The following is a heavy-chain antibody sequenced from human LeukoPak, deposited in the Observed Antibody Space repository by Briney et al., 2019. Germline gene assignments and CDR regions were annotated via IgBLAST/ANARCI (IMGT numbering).Heavy chain of an antibody. CDR1: GFTVRSNY. D-gene: IGHD3-22*01. CDR2: IYSGGST. Sequence: PGGSLRLSGAASGFTVRSNYMSWVRQAPGKGLEWVSVIYSGGSTYYADSVKGRFTISRDNSKNTLYLQMNSLRAEDTAVYYCARGYYDSSGYGPYWGQGTLVTVSS. J-gene: IGHJ4*02. CDR3: ARGYYDSSGYGPY. V-gene: IGHV3-53*01.